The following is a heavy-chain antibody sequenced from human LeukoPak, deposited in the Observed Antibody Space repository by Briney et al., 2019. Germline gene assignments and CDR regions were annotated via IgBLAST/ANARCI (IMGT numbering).Heavy chain of an antibody. CDR2: IYTSGST. D-gene: IGHD2-2*02. J-gene: IGHJ5*02. CDR3: ARDDCSSTSCYNPGWFNP. V-gene: IGHV4-4*07. CDR1: GGSISSYY. Sequence: SETLSLTCTVSGGSISSYYWSWIRQPAGKGLEWIGRIYTSGSTNYNPSLKSRVTMSVDTSKNQFSLKLSSVTAAVTAVYYCARDDCSSTSCYNPGWFNPWGQGTLVTVSS.